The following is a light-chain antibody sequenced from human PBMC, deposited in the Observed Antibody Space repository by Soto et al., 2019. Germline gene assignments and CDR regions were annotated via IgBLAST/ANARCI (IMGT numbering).Light chain of an antibody. V-gene: IGKV3-11*01. CDR2: DAS. CDR3: QQRSDWPPRLT. CDR1: QTINNY. J-gene: IGKJ4*01. Sequence: EIVLTQSPATLSLSPGERATLSCRASQTINNYLAWYQQKPGQAHRLLVYDASYRAIGIPARFSGSGSGTDFTLTISSLEPEDFAVYYCQQRSDWPPRLTFGGGTKVEIK.